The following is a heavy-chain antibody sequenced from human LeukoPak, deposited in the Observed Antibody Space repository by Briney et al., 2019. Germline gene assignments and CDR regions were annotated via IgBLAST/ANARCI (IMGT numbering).Heavy chain of an antibody. D-gene: IGHD6-19*01. CDR3: ARSIAVAGTLTGGY. J-gene: IGHJ4*02. CDR2: ISSSSYI. Sequence: GGSLRLSCAASGFTFSSYSMNWVRQAPGKGLEWVSSISSSSYIYYADSVKGRFTISRDNAKNSLYLQMNSLRAEDTAVYYCARSIAVAGTLTGGYWGQGTLVTVSS. V-gene: IGHV3-21*01. CDR1: GFTFSSYS.